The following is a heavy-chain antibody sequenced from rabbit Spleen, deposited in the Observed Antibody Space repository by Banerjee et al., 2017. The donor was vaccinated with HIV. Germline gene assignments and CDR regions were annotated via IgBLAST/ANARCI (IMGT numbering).Heavy chain of an antibody. CDR3: ARDAAGREDFNL. D-gene: IGHD4-2*01. V-gene: IGHV1S45*01. CDR2: IDVAKYGTT. Sequence: EESGGGLVKPEGSLTLTCKASGLDLSSRYWICWVRQAPGKGLEWIACIDVAKYGTTYYTSWAKGRFTISKTSSTTVTLHMTSLTVADTATYFCARDAAGREDFNLWGQGTLVTVS. J-gene: IGHJ4*01. CDR1: GLDLSSRYW.